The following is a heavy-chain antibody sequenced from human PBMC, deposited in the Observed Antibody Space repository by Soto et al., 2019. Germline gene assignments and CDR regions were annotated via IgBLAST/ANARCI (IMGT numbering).Heavy chain of an antibody. CDR3: AKGGYYSLFDI. V-gene: IGHV3-23*01. J-gene: IGHJ3*02. D-gene: IGHD3-16*01. CDR2: ISGSGGRT. CDR1: GFPFSSYA. Sequence: SCKASGFPFSSYAMSWVRQTPGKGLEWVSGISGSGGRTYYADSVKGRFTISRDNSNNTLSLQMHVLRVEDTAVYFCAKGGYYSLFDIWGQGTVVTVSS.